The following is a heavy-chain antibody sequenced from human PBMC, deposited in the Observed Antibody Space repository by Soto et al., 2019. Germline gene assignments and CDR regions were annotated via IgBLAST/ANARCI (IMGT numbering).Heavy chain of an antibody. J-gene: IGHJ5*02. CDR1: GGSISGYY. CDR3: ARVLGVGRDWFDP. D-gene: IGHD3-16*01. V-gene: IGHV4-59*01. Sequence: QVQLQESGPGLVKPSDTLSLTCSVSGGSISGYYWSWIRQPPGKGLEWIGYIYYSGSTNYNPSLKSRVTISVDTSKNQFSLKLSSVTAADTAVYYCARVLGVGRDWFDPWGQGTLVTVSS. CDR2: IYYSGST.